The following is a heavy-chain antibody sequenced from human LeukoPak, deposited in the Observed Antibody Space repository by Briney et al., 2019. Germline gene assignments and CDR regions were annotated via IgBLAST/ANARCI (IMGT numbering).Heavy chain of an antibody. Sequence: GASVKVSCKASGYTLTGYYMHWVRQAPGQGLEWMGWINPNSGGTNYAQKFQGWVTMTRDTSISTAYMELSRLRSDDTAVYYCARVYDSSGYGAFDIWGQGTMVTVSS. J-gene: IGHJ3*02. V-gene: IGHV1-2*04. CDR1: GYTLTGYY. CDR3: ARVYDSSGYGAFDI. CDR2: INPNSGGT. D-gene: IGHD3-22*01.